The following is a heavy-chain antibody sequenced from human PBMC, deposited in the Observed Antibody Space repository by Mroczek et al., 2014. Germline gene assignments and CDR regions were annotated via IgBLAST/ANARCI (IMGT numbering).Heavy chain of an antibody. CDR1: GGSISSGGYY. CDR2: IYYSGST. Sequence: QVQLVQSGPGLVKPSQTLSLTCTVSGGSISSGGYYWSWIRQHPGKGLEWIGYIYYSGSTYYNPSLKSRVTISVDTSKNQFSLKLSSVTAADTAVYYCARGIFWVAPAAIHPTGQDYNWFDPWGQGTLVTVSS. D-gene: IGHD2-2*01. CDR3: ARGIFWVAPAAIHPTGQDYNWFDP. J-gene: IGHJ5*02. V-gene: IGHV4-31*03.